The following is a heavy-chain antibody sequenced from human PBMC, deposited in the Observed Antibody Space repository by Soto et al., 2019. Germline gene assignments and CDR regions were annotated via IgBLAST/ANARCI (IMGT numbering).Heavy chain of an antibody. V-gene: IGHV1-18*03. Sequence: ASVKVSCKASGYRFFDYGISWVRQAPAQGLEWMGWFNGYNGKINYAQKFQGRVTLTTDTSTSTVYMELRSLRSDDMAVYYCARTRANGYFDFWGQGTVVTV. J-gene: IGHJ4*02. D-gene: IGHD3-22*01. CDR2: FNGYNGKI. CDR1: GYRFFDYG. CDR3: ARTRANGYFDF.